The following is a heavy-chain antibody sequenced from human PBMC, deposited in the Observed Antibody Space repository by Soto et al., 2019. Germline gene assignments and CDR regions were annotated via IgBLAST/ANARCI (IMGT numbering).Heavy chain of an antibody. D-gene: IGHD3-10*01. V-gene: IGHV4-31*03. J-gene: IGHJ5*02. CDR1: GGSISSGGYY. CDR3: ARRLVMVRGVIDGFDP. Sequence: SETLSLTCTVSGGSISSGGYYWSWIRQHPGKGLEWIGYIYYSGSTYYNPSLKSRVTISVDTSKNQFSLKLSSVTAADTAVYYCARRLVMVRGVIDGFDPWGQGTLVTVSS. CDR2: IYYSGST.